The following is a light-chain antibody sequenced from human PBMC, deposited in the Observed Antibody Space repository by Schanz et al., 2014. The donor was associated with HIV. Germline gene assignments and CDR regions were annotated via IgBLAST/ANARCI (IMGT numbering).Light chain of an antibody. J-gene: IGKJ3*01. CDR3: QQSNDWPRST. CDR2: GAS. V-gene: IGKV3-15*01. Sequence: EIVMTQSPATLSMSPGERATLSCRASQSVGTNLAWFQQKPGQAPRLLIYGASTRATGVPARFSGSGSGTDFSLTISSLQPEDFAVYYCQQSNDWPRSTFGPGTKVEIK. CDR1: QSVGTN.